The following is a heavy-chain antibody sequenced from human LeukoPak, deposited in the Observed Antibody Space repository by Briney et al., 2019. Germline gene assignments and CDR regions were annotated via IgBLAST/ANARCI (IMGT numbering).Heavy chain of an antibody. V-gene: IGHV4-31*03. J-gene: IGHJ4*02. CDR3: ARYTSGQSSTYYFDY. Sequence: SETLSLTCTVSGGSISSGGDYWSWIRQHPGKGPVWIGYIYYSGSTYYNPSLKSRLSISVDTSKNQFSLKLSSVTAADTAVYYCARYTSGQSSTYYFDYWGQGTLVTVSS. D-gene: IGHD6-19*01. CDR2: IYYSGST. CDR1: GGSISSGGDY.